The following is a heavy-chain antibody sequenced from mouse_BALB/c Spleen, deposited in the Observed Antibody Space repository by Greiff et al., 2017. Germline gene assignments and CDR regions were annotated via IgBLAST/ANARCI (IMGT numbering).Heavy chain of an antibody. Sequence: EVKLMESGPGLVKPSQSLSLTCTVTGYSITSDYAWNWIRQFPGNKLEWMGYISYSGSTSYNPSLKSRISITRDTSKNQFFLQLNSVTTEDTATYYCARSELGPFAYWGQGTLVTVSA. CDR2: ISYSGST. CDR3: ARSELGPFAY. V-gene: IGHV3-2*02. J-gene: IGHJ3*01. CDR1: GYSITSDYA. D-gene: IGHD4-1*01.